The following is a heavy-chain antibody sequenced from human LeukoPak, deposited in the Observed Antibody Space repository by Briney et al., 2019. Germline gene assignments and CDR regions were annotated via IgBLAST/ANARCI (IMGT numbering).Heavy chain of an antibody. Sequence: PGGSLRLSCAASGFTFSSYSMNWVRQAPGEGLEWVSSISSSSSFIYYADSVKGRFTISRDNAKNSLYLQMNSLRAEDTAVYYCAREMADCAFAIWGQGTMVTVSS. CDR1: GFTFSSYS. CDR2: ISSSSSFI. D-gene: IGHD2-21*02. V-gene: IGHV3-21*01. J-gene: IGHJ3*02. CDR3: AREMADCAFAI.